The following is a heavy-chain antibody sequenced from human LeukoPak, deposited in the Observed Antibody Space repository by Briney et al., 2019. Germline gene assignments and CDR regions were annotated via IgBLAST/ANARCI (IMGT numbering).Heavy chain of an antibody. CDR3: ARSGVVVRGVMSPLRHWFDP. V-gene: IGHV4-39*07. Sequence: PSETLSLTCTVSGGSISSSSYYWGWIRQPPGKGLEWIGSIYYSGSTYYNPSLKSRVTISVDTSKNQFSLKLSSVTAADTAVYYCARSGVVVRGVMSPLRHWFDPWGQGTLVTVSS. CDR1: GGSISSSSYY. J-gene: IGHJ5*02. CDR2: IYYSGST. D-gene: IGHD3-10*01.